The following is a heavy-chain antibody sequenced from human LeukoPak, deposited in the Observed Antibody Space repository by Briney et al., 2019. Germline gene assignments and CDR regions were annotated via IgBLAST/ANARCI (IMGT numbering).Heavy chain of an antibody. D-gene: IGHD4-23*01. V-gene: IGHV4-59*12. J-gene: IGHJ4*02. Sequence: SETLSLTCTVSGASISSYYWSWIWQPPRKGLGWIAYIYNPENTNFNRSLRSRVTISIDRSKNLVSLKVSSVTAADTAVYYCASFYGGKVFDYWGQGTLVTVSS. CDR2: IYNPENT. CDR1: GASISSYY. CDR3: ASFYGGKVFDY.